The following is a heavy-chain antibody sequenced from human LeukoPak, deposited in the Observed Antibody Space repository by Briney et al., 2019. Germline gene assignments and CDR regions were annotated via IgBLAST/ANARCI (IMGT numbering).Heavy chain of an antibody. CDR1: GYTFTDSF. CDR2: MNAKSGVT. Sequence: ASVRVSCKASGYTFTDSFIHWVRQAPGQGPEWMGRMNAKSGVTMYAQTLQDRVTMTRDTSISTAYMELSRLTSDDPALYYCARDLASTSNWEFDYWGQGTLVTVSS. V-gene: IGHV1-2*06. CDR3: ARDLASTSNWEFDY. J-gene: IGHJ4*02. D-gene: IGHD7-27*01.